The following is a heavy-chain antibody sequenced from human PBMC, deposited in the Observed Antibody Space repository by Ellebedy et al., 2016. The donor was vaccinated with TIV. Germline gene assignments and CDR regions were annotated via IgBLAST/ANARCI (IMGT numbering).Heavy chain of an antibody. CDR1: GDSISSDNW. D-gene: IGHD6-13*01. CDR3: TSHVNRQQLSN. CDR2: IYHDGTT. V-gene: IGHV4-4*02. Sequence: MPSETLSLTCAVSGDSISSDNWWSWVRQSPGKGLEWIGEIYHDGTTYYNPSLKSRVTISVDKSMNQFSLKLNSATAADTAVYYCTSHVNRQQLSNWGRGSLVTVSS. J-gene: IGHJ4*02.